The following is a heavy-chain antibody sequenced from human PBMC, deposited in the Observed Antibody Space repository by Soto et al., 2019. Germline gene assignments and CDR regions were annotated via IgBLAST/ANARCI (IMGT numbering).Heavy chain of an antibody. CDR3: ARGDCSSTSCYMFHYYGMDV. J-gene: IGHJ6*02. Sequence: LSLTCAVSGGSISSSNWWSWVRQPPGKGLEWIGEIYHSGSTNYNPSLKSRVTISVDKSKNQFSLKLSSVTAADTAVYYCARGDCSSTSCYMFHYYGMDVWGQGTTVTVSS. CDR2: IYHSGST. CDR1: GGSISSSNW. V-gene: IGHV4-4*02. D-gene: IGHD2-2*02.